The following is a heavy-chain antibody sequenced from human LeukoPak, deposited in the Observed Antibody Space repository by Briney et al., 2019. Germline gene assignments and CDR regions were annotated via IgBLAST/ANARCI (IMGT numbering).Heavy chain of an antibody. CDR3: ANGALWFGELPADYYYGMDV. D-gene: IGHD3-10*01. CDR2: ISYDGSNK. CDR1: GFTFSSYG. V-gene: IGHV3-30*18. J-gene: IGHJ6*02. Sequence: AGGSLRLSCAASGFTFSSYGMHWVRQAPGKGLEWVAVISYDGSNKYYADSVKGRFTISRDNSKNTLYLQMNSLRAEDTAVYYCANGALWFGELPADYYYGMDVWGQGTTVTVSS.